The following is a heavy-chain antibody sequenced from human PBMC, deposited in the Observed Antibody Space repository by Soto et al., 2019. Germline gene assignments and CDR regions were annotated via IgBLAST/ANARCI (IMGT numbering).Heavy chain of an antibody. CDR2: ISGIGGST. D-gene: IGHD3-3*01. V-gene: IGHV3-23*01. J-gene: IGHJ4*02. CDR3: AKAAIFGVVITYFDY. CDR1: GFTFSSYA. Sequence: VQLLESGGGLVQPGGSLRLSCAASGFTFSSYAMSWVRQAPGKGLEWVSAISGIGGSTDYADSVKGRFTISRDNSKNTLYLQMNSLRAEDTAVYYCAKAAIFGVVITYFDYWGQGTLVTVSS.